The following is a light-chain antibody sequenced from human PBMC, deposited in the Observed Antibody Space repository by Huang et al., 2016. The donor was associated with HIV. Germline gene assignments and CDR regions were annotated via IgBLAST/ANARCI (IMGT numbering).Light chain of an antibody. J-gene: IGKJ1*01. CDR2: ATS. CDR1: QNIAND. Sequence: DVHMTQSPFSLSASLGDRCTITCRTNQNIANDLNWYQQRPGKAPNLLIYATSNLQAGVPSRFSGSGSGTVFILSINTLQLEDFATYYCQQTYSSLWAFGQGTKVEIK. CDR3: QQTYSSLWA. V-gene: IGKV1-39*01.